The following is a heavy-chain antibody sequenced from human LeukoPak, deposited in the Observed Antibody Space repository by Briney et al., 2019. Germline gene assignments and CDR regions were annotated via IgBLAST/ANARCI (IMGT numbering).Heavy chain of an antibody. CDR3: ARRHSSGWPYYFDY. CDR1: GGSIINYY. D-gene: IGHD6-19*01. CDR2: IYYSGST. Sequence: SETLSLTCSVSGGSIINYYWSWIRQPPGKGLEWIGYIYYSGSTNYNPSLKSRVTISVDASKNQFSLQLSSVTAADTAVYYCARRHSSGWPYYFDYRGQGTLVTVSS. V-gene: IGHV4-59*01. J-gene: IGHJ4*02.